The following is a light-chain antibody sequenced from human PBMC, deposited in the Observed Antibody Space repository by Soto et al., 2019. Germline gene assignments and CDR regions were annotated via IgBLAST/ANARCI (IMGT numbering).Light chain of an antibody. Sequence: ESFLARYATALSFSPGEVSTLSCRASQSVSSYLAWYQQKPGQAPRLLIYDASNRATGIPARFSGSGSGTDFTLTISSLEPEDFAVYYCQQRSKWPQSFGQGTKVDIK. J-gene: IGKJ1*01. CDR2: DAS. CDR3: QQRSKWPQS. V-gene: IGKV3-11*01. CDR1: QSVSSY.